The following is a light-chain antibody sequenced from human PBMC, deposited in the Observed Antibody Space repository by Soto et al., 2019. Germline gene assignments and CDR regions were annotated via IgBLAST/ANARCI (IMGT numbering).Light chain of an antibody. CDR2: AAS. V-gene: IGKV1-39*01. Sequence: DIQMTQSPSSLSACVGDRVTITCRASQSISTYLNWYQQKPGKAPKLLIYAASSLQSGVPSRFSGSGSGTDFTLTISSLQPEDFATYYCQQSYNTPRTFGQGNKLEIQ. J-gene: IGKJ2*01. CDR3: QQSYNTPRT. CDR1: QSISTY.